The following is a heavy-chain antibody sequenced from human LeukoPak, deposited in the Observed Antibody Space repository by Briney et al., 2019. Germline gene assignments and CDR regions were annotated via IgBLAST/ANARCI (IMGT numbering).Heavy chain of an antibody. CDR3: TTEKDY. V-gene: IGHV3-15*07. CDR2: IRSKTDGETT. J-gene: IGHJ4*02. CDR1: GFTFSKAW. Sequence: GGSLRLSCAASGFTFSKAWMNWFRQAPGKGLEWVGRIRSKTDGETTDYAAPVKGRFSISRDDSKNTVYLQMNSLKTEDAAVYYCTTEKDYWGQGTLVTVSS.